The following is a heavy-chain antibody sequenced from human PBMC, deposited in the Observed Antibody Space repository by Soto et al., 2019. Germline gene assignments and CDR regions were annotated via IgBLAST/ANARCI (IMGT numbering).Heavy chain of an antibody. CDR3: VGELERSNNWFDP. CDR2: IYHSGST. V-gene: IGHV4-4*02. J-gene: IGHJ5*02. CDR1: GGSISSSNW. Sequence: QVQLQESGPGLVKPSGTLSLTCAVSGGSISSSNWWSWVHQPPGKGLEWIGEIYHSGSTNYNPSLKSRVTISVDKSKNQFSLKLSSVTAADTAVYYCVGELERSNNWFDPWGQGTLVTVSS. D-gene: IGHD1-1*01.